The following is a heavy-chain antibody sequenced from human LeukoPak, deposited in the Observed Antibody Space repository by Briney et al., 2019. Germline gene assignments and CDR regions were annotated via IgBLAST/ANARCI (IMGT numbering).Heavy chain of an antibody. J-gene: IGHJ4*02. Sequence: GGSLRLSCAASGFTFSSYAMHWVRQAPGKGLEWVAVISYDGSNKYYADSVKGRFTISRDNSKNTLYLQMNSLRAEDTAVYYCARDMSGYDRKVAFDYWGQGTLVTVSS. D-gene: IGHD5-12*01. CDR1: GFTFSSYA. V-gene: IGHV3-30-3*01. CDR3: ARDMSGYDRKVAFDY. CDR2: ISYDGSNK.